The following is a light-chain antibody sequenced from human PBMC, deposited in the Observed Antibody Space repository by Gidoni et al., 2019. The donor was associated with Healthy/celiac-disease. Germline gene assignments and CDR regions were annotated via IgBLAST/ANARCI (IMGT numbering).Light chain of an antibody. Sequence: QSARTQPASVSGSPGQSITISCTGTSSDVGGYNYDSWYQQHPGKAPKLMIYDVSNRPSGVSHRFSGSTSGNTASLTISGLQAADEADYYCSSYTSSRPVFGGGTKLTVL. CDR2: DVS. CDR3: SSYTSSRPV. J-gene: IGLJ2*01. V-gene: IGLV2-14*01. CDR1: SSDVGGYNY.